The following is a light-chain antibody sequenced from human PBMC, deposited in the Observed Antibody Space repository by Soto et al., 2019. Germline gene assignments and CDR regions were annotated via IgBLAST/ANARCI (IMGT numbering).Light chain of an antibody. CDR2: KAS. J-gene: IGKJ1*01. Sequence: IAVIQSPSTLSAPVGGRITITCRVTQRIGRWLAWYQQKPGKAPKVLIYKASTLKSGVPSRFSGSGSGTEFTLTISGLQPDDFATYYCQQYNTYSRTFGQGTKVEVK. CDR3: QQYNTYSRT. CDR1: QRIGRW. V-gene: IGKV1-5*03.